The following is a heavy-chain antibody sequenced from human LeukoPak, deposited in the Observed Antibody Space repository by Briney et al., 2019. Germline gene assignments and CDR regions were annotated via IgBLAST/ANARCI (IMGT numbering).Heavy chain of an antibody. Sequence: ASVKVSCKSSGYTFTGYYMHGVRQAPGQGLEWMGWINPNSCGTNYAQTLQGRVTMTRDTSISTAYMELRRLRSDDAAVYYCARTRFLEWSDFDYWGQGALVTVSS. V-gene: IGHV1-2*02. CDR2: INPNSCGT. J-gene: IGHJ4*02. D-gene: IGHD3-3*01. CDR3: ARTRFLEWSDFDY. CDR1: GYTFTGYY.